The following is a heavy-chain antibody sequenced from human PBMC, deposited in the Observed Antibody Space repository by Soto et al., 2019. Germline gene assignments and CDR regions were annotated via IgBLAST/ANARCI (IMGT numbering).Heavy chain of an antibody. CDR2: IIPIFGTA. V-gene: IGHV1-69*13. D-gene: IGHD4-4*01. Sequence: SVKVSCKASGGTFSSYAISCVRQAPGQGLEWMGGIIPIFGTANYAQKFQGRVTITADESTSTAYMELSSLRSGDTAVYYCACQSYSNPLEYYYYGMDVWGQGTTVTVSS. J-gene: IGHJ6*02. CDR3: ACQSYSNPLEYYYYGMDV. CDR1: GGTFSSYA.